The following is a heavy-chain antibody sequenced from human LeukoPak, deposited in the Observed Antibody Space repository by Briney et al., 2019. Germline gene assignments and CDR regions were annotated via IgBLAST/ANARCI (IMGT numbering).Heavy chain of an antibody. V-gene: IGHV3-21*01. D-gene: IGHD1-7*01. CDR2: ISSSSSYI. CDR1: GFTFSNAW. CDR3: ARVLGLDHDY. Sequence: GGSLRLSCAVSGFTFSNAWMNWARQAPGKGLEWVSSISSSSSYIYYADSVKGRFTISRDNAKNSLYLQMNSLRAEDTAVYYCARVLGLDHDYWGQGTLVTVSS. J-gene: IGHJ4*02.